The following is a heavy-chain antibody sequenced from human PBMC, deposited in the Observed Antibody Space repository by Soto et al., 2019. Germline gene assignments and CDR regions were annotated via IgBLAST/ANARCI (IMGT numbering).Heavy chain of an antibody. CDR3: AKAGGVRVLDAFDV. CDR1: GFTFSNYA. V-gene: IGHV3-23*01. D-gene: IGHD2-8*01. CDR2: VSDSGGGT. Sequence: LRLSCAVSGFTFSNYAMSWVRQAPGKGLEWVAAVSDSGGGTYFADSVKGRFTISRDNSKNTVSLQMNSLRAEDTALYYCAKAGGVRVLDAFDVWGQGTMVTVSS. J-gene: IGHJ3*01.